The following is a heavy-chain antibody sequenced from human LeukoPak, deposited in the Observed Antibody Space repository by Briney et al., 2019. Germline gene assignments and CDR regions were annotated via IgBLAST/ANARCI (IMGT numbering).Heavy chain of an antibody. CDR2: MSNDGSNK. CDR1: GFIFSTYG. D-gene: IGHD4-23*01. Sequence: GRSLRLSCAASGFIFSTYGIHWVRQAPGKGLEWVAVMSNDGSNKYYADSVKGRFTISRDNSKNTLYLQMNSLRAEDTAVYYCAKGLSGGGQRGYFDYWGQGTLVTVSS. CDR3: AKGLSGGGQRGYFDY. J-gene: IGHJ4*02. V-gene: IGHV3-30*18.